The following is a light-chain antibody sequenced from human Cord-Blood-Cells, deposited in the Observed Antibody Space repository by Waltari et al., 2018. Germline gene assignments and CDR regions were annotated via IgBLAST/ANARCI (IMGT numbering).Light chain of an antibody. V-gene: IGLV1-44*01. Sequence: QPVLTQPPSASGTPGQRVTISCSGSSPHIGSNTVNWYQQLPGTAPKLLIYSNNQRPSGVPDRFSGSKSGTSASLAISGLQSEDEADYYCAAWDDSLNGPVFGGGTKLTVL. CDR3: AAWDDSLNGPV. CDR2: SNN. J-gene: IGLJ3*02. CDR1: SPHIGSNT.